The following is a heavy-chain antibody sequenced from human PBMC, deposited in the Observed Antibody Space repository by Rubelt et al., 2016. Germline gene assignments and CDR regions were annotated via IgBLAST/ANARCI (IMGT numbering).Heavy chain of an antibody. D-gene: IGHD3-22*01. CDR2: VNHNGNT. CDR3: ARHLRSGSGDYSPFVY. CDR1: GGSFNNYY. V-gene: IGHV4-34*01. Sequence: QVQLQQWGAGLLKPSETLSLTCAVYGGSFNNYYWFWIRQPPGKGLEWNGEVNHNGNTNYNPSLKSRLTISLDTSKSQFFLKLSSVTAADTAVYYCARHLRSGSGDYSPFVYWCQGTLVTVSS. J-gene: IGHJ4*02.